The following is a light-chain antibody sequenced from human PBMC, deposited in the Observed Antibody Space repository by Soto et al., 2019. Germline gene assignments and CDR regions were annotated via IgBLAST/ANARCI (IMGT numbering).Light chain of an antibody. V-gene: IGLV2-14*01. CDR2: DVS. CDR1: SSDVGGYNY. Sequence: QSVLTQPASVSGSPGQSITISCTGNSSDVGGYNYVSWYQQHPGKAPKLMIYDVSNRPSGVSNRFSGSKSGNTASLTISGLQAEDEADYYCSSYTSSSTPYVSGTGTKLTVL. J-gene: IGLJ1*01. CDR3: SSYTSSSTPYV.